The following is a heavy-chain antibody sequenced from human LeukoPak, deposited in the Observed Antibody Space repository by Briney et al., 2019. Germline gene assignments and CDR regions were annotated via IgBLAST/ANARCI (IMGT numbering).Heavy chain of an antibody. J-gene: IGHJ3*02. CDR2: IYFSGST. CDR3: ASRTPGIDAFDI. CDR1: GGSISSDGYY. D-gene: IGHD3-10*01. V-gene: IGHV4-31*02. Sequence: PSQTLSLTCTVSGGSISSDGYYWSWIRQHPGQGLVWIGYIYFSGSTYYNPSLKSRVNIPVDTSKNQFSLKLSSVTAADTAVYYCASRTPGIDAFDIWGQGTMVTVSS.